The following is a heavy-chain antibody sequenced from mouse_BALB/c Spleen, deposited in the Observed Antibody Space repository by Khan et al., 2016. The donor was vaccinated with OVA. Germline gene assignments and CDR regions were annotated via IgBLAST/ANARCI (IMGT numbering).Heavy chain of an antibody. D-gene: IGHD2-14*01. J-gene: IGHJ3*01. CDR3: VRHGAYRRNDGWFAY. CDR2: INPSNGYT. V-gene: IGHV1-4*01. Sequence: VQLQQSGAELARPGASVKMSCKASGYTFTSYTIHWIKKRPGQGLEWIGYINPSNGYTNYNQKFKDKATLTTDKSYNTAYQQLSSLTSDDDAVYNCVRHGAYRRNDGWFAYWGQGTLVTVSA. CDR1: GYTFTSYT.